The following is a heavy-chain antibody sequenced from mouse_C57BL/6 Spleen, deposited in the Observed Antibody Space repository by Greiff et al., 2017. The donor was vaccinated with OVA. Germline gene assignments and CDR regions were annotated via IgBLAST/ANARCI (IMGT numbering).Heavy chain of an antibody. V-gene: IGHV1-53*01. CDR1: GYTFTSYW. J-gene: IGHJ3*01. D-gene: IGHD1-1*01. CDR3: ARGFYGSSRGWFAY. Sequence: VPLQQPGTELVKPGASVKLSCKASGYTFTSYWMHWVKQRPGQGLEWLGNINPINGGTNYNEKFQSNATLTVDKASSTAYMQLSSLTSEDSAVYYCARGFYGSSRGWFAYWGQGTLVTVSA. CDR2: INPINGGT.